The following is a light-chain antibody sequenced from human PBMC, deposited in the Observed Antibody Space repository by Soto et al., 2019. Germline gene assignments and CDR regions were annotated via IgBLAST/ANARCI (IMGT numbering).Light chain of an antibody. J-gene: IGKJ5*01. Sequence: EIVCTQSPGTLSLSPGERATLSCRASQSLSSSYLAWHQQNPGQAPRLVIYGAFSRATGIPDRFSGSGSGTDFTLTIRRMEPEEFAVDYCQQYGCLITFGKGTRREIK. V-gene: IGKV3-20*01. CDR3: QQYGCLIT. CDR2: GAF. CDR1: QSLSSSY.